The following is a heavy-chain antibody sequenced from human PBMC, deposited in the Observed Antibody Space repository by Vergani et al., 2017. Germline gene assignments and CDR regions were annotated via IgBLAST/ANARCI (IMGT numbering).Heavy chain of an antibody. J-gene: IGHJ5*02. D-gene: IGHD3-22*01. CDR2: INPSGGST. CDR1: GYTFTSYY. Sequence: QVQLVQSGAEVKKPGASVKVSCKASGYTFTSYYMHWVRQAPGQGLEWMGIINPSGGSTSYAQKFQGRVTMTRDTSTSTVYMELSSLRSEDTAVYYCAADPDYYDSSVPESWFDPWGQGTLVTVSS. CDR3: AADPDYYDSSVPESWFDP. V-gene: IGHV1-46*01.